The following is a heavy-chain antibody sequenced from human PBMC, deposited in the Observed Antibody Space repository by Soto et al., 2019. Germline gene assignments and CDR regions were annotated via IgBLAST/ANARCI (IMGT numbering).Heavy chain of an antibody. D-gene: IGHD1-7*01. CDR3: ERDEEPHLNYPHGMDV. V-gene: IGHV6-1*01. CDR2: TLYRSSKWYN. CDR1: GDSVSTNIAA. J-gene: IGHJ6*02. Sequence: SQTLSLTCAISGDSVSTNIAAWSWIRQSPSRGLEWLGRTLYRSSKWYNEYAVSVKSRMTINPDTSKNQFSLQLNSVTPEDTAVYYCERDEEPHLNYPHGMDVWGQGTAVTVSS.